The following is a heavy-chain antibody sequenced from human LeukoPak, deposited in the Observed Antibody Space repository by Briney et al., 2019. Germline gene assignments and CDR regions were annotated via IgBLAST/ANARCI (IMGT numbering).Heavy chain of an antibody. Sequence: SETLSLTCTVSGGSISGYFWTWIRQADGKGLEWIGRIYTSGSTKYNPSLKSRVTISLDMSKNQFSLKLTSVTAADTAVYYCARGYSTGSKSFSLYYYMDVWGKGTTVTV. CDR3: ARGYSTGSKSFSLYYYMDV. D-gene: IGHD2-8*02. V-gene: IGHV4-4*07. CDR1: GGSISGYF. CDR2: IYTSGST. J-gene: IGHJ6*03.